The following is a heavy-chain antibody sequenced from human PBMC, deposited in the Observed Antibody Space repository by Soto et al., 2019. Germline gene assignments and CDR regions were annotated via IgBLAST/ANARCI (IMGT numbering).Heavy chain of an antibody. Sequence: QVQLQESGPGLVKPSQTLSLTCTVSGGSISDGAYYWSWIRQPPGKGLEWIGHIYNSGNTYNNPSLRSRHTISLETSKSQFSLNLNSVTAADTAVYYCASGLSGDKVDQWGQGTQVTVSS. CDR1: GGSISDGAYY. V-gene: IGHV4-30-4*01. CDR2: IYNSGNT. D-gene: IGHD2-21*01. J-gene: IGHJ4*02. CDR3: ASGLSGDKVDQ.